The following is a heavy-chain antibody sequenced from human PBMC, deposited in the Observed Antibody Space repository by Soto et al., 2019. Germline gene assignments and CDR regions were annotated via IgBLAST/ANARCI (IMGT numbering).Heavy chain of an antibody. CDR2: IYHSGNT. V-gene: IGHV4-38-2*01. CDR1: DHSINSNYY. Sequence: PSETLSLTCGVSDHSINSNYYWLWIRQPPGKGLEWIGNIYHSGNTYYSPSLKSRLTISXXXXXXHXSXKVXXXTAADTAVYYCASSSLYGMDVWGQGTTVTVSS. CDR3: ASSSLYGMDV. J-gene: IGHJ6*02.